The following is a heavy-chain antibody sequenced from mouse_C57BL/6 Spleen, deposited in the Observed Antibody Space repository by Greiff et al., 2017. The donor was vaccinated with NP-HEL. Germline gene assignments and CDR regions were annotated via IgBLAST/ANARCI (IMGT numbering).Heavy chain of an antibody. CDR2: INYDGSSP. V-gene: IGHV5-16*01. Sequence: EVQLVESEGGLVQPGSSMKLSCTASGFNFSDYYMAWVRQVPEKGLEWVANINYDGSSPYYLDSLKSRFIISRDNAKNILYLQMSSVKSEDTATYYGARIYYVRYFDVWGTGTTVTVSS. D-gene: IGHD2-1*01. CDR3: ARIYYVRYFDV. CDR1: GFNFSDYY. J-gene: IGHJ1*03.